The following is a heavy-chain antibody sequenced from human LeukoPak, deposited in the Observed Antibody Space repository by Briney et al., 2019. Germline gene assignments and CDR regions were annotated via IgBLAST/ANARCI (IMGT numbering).Heavy chain of an antibody. Sequence: GGSLRLSCAASEFTFSSYSMNWVRQAPGKGLEWVSSISSSSDYIYYADSVKGRFTISRDNAKNSLYLQMNSLRAEDTAVYYCARDRSHQRRFHSSREENWFDPWGQGTLVTVSS. CDR1: EFTFSSYS. CDR3: ARDRSHQRRFHSSREENWFDP. CDR2: ISSSSDYI. J-gene: IGHJ5*02. V-gene: IGHV3-21*01. D-gene: IGHD6-13*01.